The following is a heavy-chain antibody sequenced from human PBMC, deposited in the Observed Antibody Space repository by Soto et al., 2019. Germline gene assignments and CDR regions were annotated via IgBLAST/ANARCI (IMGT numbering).Heavy chain of an antibody. Sequence: PSETLSLTCAVYGGSFSGYYWIWIRQPPGKGLEWIGEINHSGSTNYNPSLKSRVTISVDTSKNQFSLKLSSVTAADTAVYYCAAVTMVRGVPYYYYYGMDVWGQGTTVTVSS. CDR2: INHSGST. CDR1: GGSFSGYY. V-gene: IGHV4-34*01. D-gene: IGHD3-10*01. J-gene: IGHJ6*02. CDR3: AAVTMVRGVPYYYYYGMDV.